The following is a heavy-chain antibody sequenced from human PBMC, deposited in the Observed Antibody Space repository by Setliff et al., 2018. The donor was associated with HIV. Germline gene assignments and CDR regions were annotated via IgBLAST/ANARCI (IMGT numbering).Heavy chain of an antibody. CDR3: AREGLLVTTVGGAYWYHGMDV. CDR2: INTNTGNP. V-gene: IGHV7-4-1*02. D-gene: IGHD4-4*01. Sequence: ASVKVSCKASGYTFTSYAMNWVRQAPGQGLEWMGWINTNTGNPTYAQGFTGRFVFSLDTSVSTDESTTTVFMELTGLRSEDTAVYYCAREGLLVTTVGGAYWYHGMDVWGQGTTVTVSS. CDR1: GYTFTSYA. J-gene: IGHJ6*02.